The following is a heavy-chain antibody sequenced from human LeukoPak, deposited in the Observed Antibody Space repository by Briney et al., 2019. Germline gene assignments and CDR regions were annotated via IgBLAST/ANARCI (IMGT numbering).Heavy chain of an antibody. CDR2: ISNSGGST. D-gene: IGHD2-2*01. CDR3: AKVNWCSASCADA. Sequence: GGSLRLSCAASGFTFSSYWMSWVRQAPGKGLEWVSAISNSGGSTYYAGSVKGRFTISRENSKNTLSLQMNSLRAEDTAVYYCAKVNWCSASCADAWGQGTPVTVSS. J-gene: IGHJ4*02. CDR1: GFTFSSYW. V-gene: IGHV3-23*01.